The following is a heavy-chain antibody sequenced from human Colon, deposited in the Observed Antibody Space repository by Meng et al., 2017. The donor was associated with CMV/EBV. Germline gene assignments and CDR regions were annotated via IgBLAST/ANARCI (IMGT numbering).Heavy chain of an antibody. D-gene: IGHD3-10*01. Sequence: GGSLRLSCAASGFTSHDHGTHWVRQVPGKGLEWVSGFIWNTGRTGYADSVKGRFTISGGNAKHSLYLDMDSLRPGDTALYYCVKDITPGGADHWGQGTPVTSPQ. J-gene: IGHJ4*02. V-gene: IGHV3-9*02. CDR2: FIWNTGRT. CDR1: GFTSHDHG. CDR3: VKDITPGGADH.